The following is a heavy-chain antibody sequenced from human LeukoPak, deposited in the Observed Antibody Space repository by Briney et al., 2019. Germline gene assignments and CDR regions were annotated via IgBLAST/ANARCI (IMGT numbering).Heavy chain of an antibody. CDR1: GGSFSGYY. CDR2: INHSGST. D-gene: IGHD6-19*01. J-gene: IGHJ4*02. CDR3: ARGGPLAVAGVYYFDY. Sequence: SETLSLTCAVYGGSFSGYYWSWIRQPPGKGLEWNGEINHSGSTNYNPSLKSRVTISVDTSKNQFSLKLSSVTAADTAVYYCARGGPLAVAGVYYFDYWGQGTLVTVSS. V-gene: IGHV4-34*01.